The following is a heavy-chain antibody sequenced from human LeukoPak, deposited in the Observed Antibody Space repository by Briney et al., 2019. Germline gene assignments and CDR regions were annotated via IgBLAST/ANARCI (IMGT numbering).Heavy chain of an antibody. Sequence: PSGTLSLTCAVSGGSISSSNWWSWVRQPPGKGLEWIGEIYHSGSTNYNPSLKSRVTISVDKSKNQFSLKLSSVTAADTAVYYCARRKYYYDSSGSGDLDYWGQGTLVTVSS. D-gene: IGHD3-22*01. CDR2: IYHSGST. CDR1: GGSISSSNW. V-gene: IGHV4-4*02. J-gene: IGHJ4*02. CDR3: ARRKYYYDSSGSGDLDY.